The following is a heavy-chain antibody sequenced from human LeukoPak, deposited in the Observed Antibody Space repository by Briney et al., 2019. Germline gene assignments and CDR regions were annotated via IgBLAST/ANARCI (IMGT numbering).Heavy chain of an antibody. CDR3: ARVRLPLLGYCSGGSCPHFDY. D-gene: IGHD2-15*01. J-gene: IGHJ4*02. V-gene: IGHV4-59*12. Sequence: SETLSLTCTVSGGSISSYYWSWIRQPPGKGLEWIGYIYYSGSTNYNPSLKSRVTISVDTSKNQFSLKLSSVTATDTAVYYCARVRLPLLGYCSGGSCPHFDYWGQGTLVTVSS. CDR1: GGSISSYY. CDR2: IYYSGST.